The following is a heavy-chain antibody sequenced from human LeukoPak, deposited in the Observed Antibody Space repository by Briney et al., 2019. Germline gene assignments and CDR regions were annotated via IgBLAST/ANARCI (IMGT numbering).Heavy chain of an antibody. V-gene: IGHV4-59*08. CDR2: IYYSGST. CDR3: TKGRGI. J-gene: IGHJ4*02. CDR1: GVSISSYY. D-gene: IGHD3-10*01. Sequence: SETLSLTCTVSGVSISSYYWSWIRQPPGKGLEWIAYIYYSGSTNYNPSLKSRVTISVDTSKNQFSLKLGSVTAADTAVYYCTKGRGIWGQGTLVTVSS.